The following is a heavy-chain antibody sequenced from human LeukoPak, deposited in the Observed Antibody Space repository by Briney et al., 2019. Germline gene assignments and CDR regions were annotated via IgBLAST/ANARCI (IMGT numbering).Heavy chain of an antibody. D-gene: IGHD3-10*01. CDR2: ISSSGSDI. CDR3: ASNYGSGTYYNGIDY. Sequence: GGSLRLSCAASGFTFSNYEMHWVRQAPGKGLEWVSYISSSGSDIYYADSVKGRFTISRDNAKNSLYLQMHSLRAEDTALYYCASNYGSGTYYNGIDYWGQGTLVAVSS. V-gene: IGHV3-48*03. CDR1: GFTFSNYE. J-gene: IGHJ4*02.